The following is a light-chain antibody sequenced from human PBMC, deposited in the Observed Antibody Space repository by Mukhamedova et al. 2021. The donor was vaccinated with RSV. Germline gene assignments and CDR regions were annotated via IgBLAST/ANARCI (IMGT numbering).Light chain of an antibody. J-gene: IGKJ2*01. V-gene: IGKV1-27*01. Sequence: WYQRRVHGKVPNLLIYAASSLHSGVPSRFSGSGSGTDFTLSISSLQPEDVATYYCQKYNSAPYTFGQGTKLEIK. CDR2: AAS. CDR3: QKYNSAPYT.